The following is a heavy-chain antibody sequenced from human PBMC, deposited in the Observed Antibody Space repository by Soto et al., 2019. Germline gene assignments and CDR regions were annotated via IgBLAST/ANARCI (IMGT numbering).Heavy chain of an antibody. CDR3: AKDRTTVDFHYGTDV. J-gene: IGHJ6*02. CDR2: ISGGGGST. Sequence: EVQLLEAGGGLVQPGGSLRLSCAASGFTVSSYAMTWVRQAPGKGLEWVSGISGGGGSTYYADSVKGRFTISRDNSKNTLFLQMNSLRAEDTAVYYCAKDRTTVDFHYGTDVWGQGTTVSVSS. D-gene: IGHD4-17*01. CDR1: GFTVSSYA. V-gene: IGHV3-23*01.